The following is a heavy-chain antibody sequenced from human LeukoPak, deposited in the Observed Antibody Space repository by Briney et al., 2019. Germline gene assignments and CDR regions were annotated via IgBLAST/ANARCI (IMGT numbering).Heavy chain of an antibody. V-gene: IGHV1-46*01. CDR1: GYTFTRYY. D-gene: IGHD3-16*02. J-gene: IGHJ4*02. Sequence: GASVKVSCKTSGYTFTRYYMQWVRQAPGHGLEWTGIINPISGATDYAQKFQGRVTMTRDTSTSTVYMELSSLRSEDTAMYYCARLPYRDGVAQDYWGQGTLVTVSP. CDR3: ARLPYRDGVAQDY. CDR2: INPISGAT.